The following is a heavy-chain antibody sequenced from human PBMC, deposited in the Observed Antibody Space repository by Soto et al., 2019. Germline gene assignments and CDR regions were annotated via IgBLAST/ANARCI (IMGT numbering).Heavy chain of an antibody. CDR2: IYFSGST. J-gene: IGHJ4*02. Sequence: SETLPLTCTVSGGSISSYYWSWIRQPPGKGLEWIGCIYFSGSTNYNPSLKSRVTISVDTSKNQFSLKLTSVTAADTAVYYCARLAYCGGDCYPFDYWGLGTQVTVS. V-gene: IGHV4-59*01. CDR1: GGSISSYY. D-gene: IGHD2-21*02. CDR3: ARLAYCGGDCYPFDY.